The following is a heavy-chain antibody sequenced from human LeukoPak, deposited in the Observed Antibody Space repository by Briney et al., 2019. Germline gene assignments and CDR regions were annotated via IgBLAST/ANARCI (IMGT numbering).Heavy chain of an antibody. Sequence: ASVTVYCKASGYTFTGYYMHWVRQAPGQGGEWMGWINPNSGGTNYAQKFQGRVTMTRDTSISTAYMELSRLRSDDTAVYYCARDPFLSYYDFWSGYPPFDYWGQGTLVTVSS. CDR3: ARDPFLSYYDFWSGYPPFDY. V-gene: IGHV1-2*02. D-gene: IGHD3-3*01. J-gene: IGHJ4*02. CDR2: INPNSGGT. CDR1: GYTFTGYY.